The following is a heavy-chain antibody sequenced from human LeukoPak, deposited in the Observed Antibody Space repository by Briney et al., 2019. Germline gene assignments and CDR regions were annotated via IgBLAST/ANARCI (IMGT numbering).Heavy chain of an antibody. V-gene: IGHV3-21*01. CDR3: ARGGAQEYDFWSGYYTGASF. D-gene: IGHD3-3*01. J-gene: IGHJ4*02. CDR1: GFTFSSYS. Sequence: GGSLRLSCAASGFTFSSYSMNWVRQAPGKGLEWVSSISSSSSYIYYADSVKGRFTISRDNAKNSLYLQMNSLRAEDTAVYYCARGGAQEYDFWSGYYTGASFWGQGTLVTVSS. CDR2: ISSSSSYI.